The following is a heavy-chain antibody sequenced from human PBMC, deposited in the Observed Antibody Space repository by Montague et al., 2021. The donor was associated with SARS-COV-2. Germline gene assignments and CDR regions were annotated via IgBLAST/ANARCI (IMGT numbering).Heavy chain of an antibody. CDR1: GFTFSPYP. V-gene: IGHV3-23*01. D-gene: IGHD2/OR15-2a*01. J-gene: IGHJ4*02. CDR3: ASSYIPNKYYEVY. Sequence: SLSLSCAASGFTFSPYPLPWVRQAPGKGLEWVSSIGAGVSSTFYADSVKGRFTVSRDNSKNTLYLQMNSLRAEDTAVYYCASSYIPNKYYEVYWGQGTLVTVSS. CDR2: IGAGVSST.